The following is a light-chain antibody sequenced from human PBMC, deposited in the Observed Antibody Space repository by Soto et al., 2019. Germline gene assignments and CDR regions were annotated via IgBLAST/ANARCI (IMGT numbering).Light chain of an antibody. Sequence: VLSLSPGTLSLSPGERATLSCRASRSVNNNYLAWHQQKPGEAPRLLIFGASSRAAGLADWFVGSGCGKVIILTSSILEQDDFVIYHWHQNGGSPHTFGRGTKVDIK. CDR1: RSVNNNY. CDR2: GAS. J-gene: IGKJ4*01. V-gene: IGKV3-20*01. CDR3: HQNGGSPHT.